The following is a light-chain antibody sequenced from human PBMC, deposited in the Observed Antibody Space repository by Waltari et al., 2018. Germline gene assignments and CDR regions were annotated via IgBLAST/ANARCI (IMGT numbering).Light chain of an antibody. Sequence: DIQMTQSPSAMSASVGDRVTIPCRASQGISNHLAWFQQKPGKVPTRLIYPASSLQSGVPSRFSGSGSGTEFTLTISSLQPEDFATYYCLQYNSNPKTFGQGTKLELK. V-gene: IGKV1-17*03. CDR2: PAS. CDR1: QGISNH. CDR3: LQYNSNPKT. J-gene: IGKJ2*01.